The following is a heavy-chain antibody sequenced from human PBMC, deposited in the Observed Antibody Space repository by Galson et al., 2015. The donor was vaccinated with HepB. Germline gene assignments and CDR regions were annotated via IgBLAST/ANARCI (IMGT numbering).Heavy chain of an antibody. J-gene: IGHJ4*02. D-gene: IGHD3-10*01. Sequence: SLRLSCAASGFTFSSYWMSWVRQAPGQGLEWVANIKQDGSEKYYVDSVKGRFTISRDNAKNSLYLQMNSLRAEDTAVYYCARDLANYYGSGSYEDYWGQGTLVTVSS. V-gene: IGHV3-7*03. CDR2: IKQDGSEK. CDR1: GFTFSSYW. CDR3: ARDLANYYGSGSYEDY.